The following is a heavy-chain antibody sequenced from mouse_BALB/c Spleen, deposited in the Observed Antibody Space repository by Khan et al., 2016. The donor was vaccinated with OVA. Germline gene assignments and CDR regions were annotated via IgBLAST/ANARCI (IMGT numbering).Heavy chain of an antibody. V-gene: IGHV3-2*02. D-gene: IGHD4-1*01. CDR3: AMGRTY. Sequence: EVQLVESGPGLVKPSQSLSLTCTVTGYSITSYYAWNWIRQFPGNKLEWMGYISYSGRTSYNPSLKSRISVTRDTSKNQFFLQLNSVTTEDTATYYCAMGRTYWGQGTLVTVSA. CDR2: ISYSGRT. CDR1: GYSITSYYA. J-gene: IGHJ3*01.